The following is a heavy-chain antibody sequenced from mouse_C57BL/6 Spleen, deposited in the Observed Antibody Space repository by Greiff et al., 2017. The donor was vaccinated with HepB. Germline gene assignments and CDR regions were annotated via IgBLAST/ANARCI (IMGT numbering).Heavy chain of an antibody. Sequence: QVQLQQPGAELVKPGASVKVSCKASGYTFTSYWMHWVKQRPGQGLEWIGRIHPSDSDTNYNQKFKGKATLTVDKSSSTPYMQLSSLTSEDSAVYYCATTVVAPPGQFDVWGTGTTVTVSS. CDR1: GYTFTSYW. V-gene: IGHV1-74*01. CDR3: ATTVVAPPGQFDV. J-gene: IGHJ1*03. D-gene: IGHD1-1*01. CDR2: IHPSDSDT.